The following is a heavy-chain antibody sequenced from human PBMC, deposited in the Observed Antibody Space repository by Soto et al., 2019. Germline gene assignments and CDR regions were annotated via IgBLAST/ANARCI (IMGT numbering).Heavy chain of an antibody. D-gene: IGHD6-19*01. J-gene: IGHJ6*02. CDR1: GYRFSGYY. Sequence: XPVETATEAPGYRFSGYYIIRARLAPGQMLEWMGLIHPHRGGTNYAQKFQGWVTVTRDTSITTAYMEPSRLRSDDTAIYFCAKSRGAIAVTGFFSHPKGDMDVWGQGCTVTFS. V-gene: IGHV1-2*04. CDR2: IHPHRGGT. CDR3: AKSRGAIAVTGFFSHPKGDMDV.